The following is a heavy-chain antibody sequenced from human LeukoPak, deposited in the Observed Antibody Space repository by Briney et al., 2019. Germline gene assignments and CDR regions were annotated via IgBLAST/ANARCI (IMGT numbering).Heavy chain of an antibody. J-gene: IGHJ4*02. V-gene: IGHV3-33*01. Sequence: GRSLRLSCAASGFTFSTSSMHWVRQAPGKGLEWVAVIWYDGSNKHYAESVKGRFSISRDNSKSTLYLQMNSLRAEDTAVYYCARARGVSTGYRPIDYWGQGTLVTVSS. D-gene: IGHD3-22*01. CDR3: ARARGVSTGYRPIDY. CDR2: IWYDGSNK. CDR1: GFTFSTSS.